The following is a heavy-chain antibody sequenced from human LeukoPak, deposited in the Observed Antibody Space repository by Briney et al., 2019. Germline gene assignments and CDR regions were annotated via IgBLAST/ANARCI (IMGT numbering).Heavy chain of an antibody. CDR3: ARAYSSGWYVVAYDAFDI. V-gene: IGHV6-1*01. D-gene: IGHD6-19*01. CDR2: TYYRSKWYN. Sequence: SQTLSLTCAISGDSVSSNSAAWNWIRQSPSRGLEWLGRTYYRSKWYNDYAVSVKSRITINPDTSKNQFSLQLNSVTPEGTAVYYCARAYSSGWYVVAYDAFDIWGQGTMVTVSS. CDR1: GDSVSSNSAA. J-gene: IGHJ3*02.